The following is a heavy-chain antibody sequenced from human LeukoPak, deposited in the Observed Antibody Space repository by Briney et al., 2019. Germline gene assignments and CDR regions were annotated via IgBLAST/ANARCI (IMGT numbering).Heavy chain of an antibody. CDR2: IYYRGST. J-gene: IGHJ4*02. CDR3: ARESLMVRGIFDY. CDR1: GGSISGYY. V-gene: IGHV4-59*12. Sequence: SETLSLTCTVSGGSISGYYWSWIRQPPGKGLEWIAYIYYRGSTNYNPSLKSRVTISVDTSKNQFSLKLSSVTAADTAVYYCARESLMVRGIFDYWGQGTLVTVSS. D-gene: IGHD3-10*01.